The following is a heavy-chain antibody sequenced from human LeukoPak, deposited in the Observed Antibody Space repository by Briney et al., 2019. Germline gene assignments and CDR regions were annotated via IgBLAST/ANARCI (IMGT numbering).Heavy chain of an antibody. Sequence: PGGSLRLSCAASGFTFSSYAMSWVRQAPGKGLEWVSVIYSGGSTYYADSVKGRFTISRDNSKNTLYLQMNSLRAEDTAVYYCTTDRTVRGVSSYFDYWGQGTLVTVSS. V-gene: IGHV3-53*01. J-gene: IGHJ4*02. CDR3: TTDRTVRGVSSYFDY. CDR1: GFTFSSYA. CDR2: IYSGGST. D-gene: IGHD3-10*01.